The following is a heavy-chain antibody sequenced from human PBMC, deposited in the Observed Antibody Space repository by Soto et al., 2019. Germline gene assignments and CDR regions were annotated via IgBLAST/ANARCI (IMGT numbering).Heavy chain of an antibody. J-gene: IGHJ4*02. D-gene: IGHD2-15*01. Sequence: GGSLRLSCAASGFTFSSYAMSWVRQAPGKGLEWVSAISGSGGSTYYADSVKGRFTISRDNSKNTLYLQMNSLRAEDTAVYYCAKWVLSVGRIAAPYYFDYWGQGTLVTVSS. CDR3: AKWVLSVGRIAAPYYFDY. CDR1: GFTFSSYA. V-gene: IGHV3-23*01. CDR2: ISGSGGST.